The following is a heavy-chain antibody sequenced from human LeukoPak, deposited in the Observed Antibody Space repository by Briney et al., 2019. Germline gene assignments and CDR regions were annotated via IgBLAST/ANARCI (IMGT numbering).Heavy chain of an antibody. CDR3: STGSGHAFDI. D-gene: IGHD3-10*01. CDR2: INSDGSST. CDR1: GFTFSSYW. V-gene: IGHV3-74*01. J-gene: IGHJ3*02. Sequence: GGFLRLSCAASGFTFSSYWMHWVRQVPGKGLVWVSRINSDGSSTSYADSVKGRFIISRDNAKNTLYVQMNSLRAEDTAVYYCSTGSGHAFDIWGRGTMVTVSS.